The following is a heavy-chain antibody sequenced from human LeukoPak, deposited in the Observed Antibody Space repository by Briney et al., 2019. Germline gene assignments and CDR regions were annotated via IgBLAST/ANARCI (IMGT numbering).Heavy chain of an antibody. CDR3: ARLRSPGDFDY. CDR1: GGSFSGYY. V-gene: IGHV4-34*01. Sequence: PSETLSLTCAVYGGSFSGYYWSWIRQPPGKGLEWIGEINHSGSTNYNPSLKSRVTISVDTPKNQFSLKLSSVTAADTAMYYCARLRSPGDFDYWGQETLVTVSS. J-gene: IGHJ4*02. D-gene: IGHD1-26*01. CDR2: INHSGST.